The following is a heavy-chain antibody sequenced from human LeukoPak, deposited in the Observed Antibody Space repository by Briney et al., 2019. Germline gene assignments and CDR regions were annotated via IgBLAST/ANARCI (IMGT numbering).Heavy chain of an antibody. CDR1: GFTFHDYA. CDR2: ISYNSGSI. Sequence: GRSLSLSCAASGFTFHDYAIHWVQQPPAKGLEGVSGISYNSGSIGNADSVKVRFTISRDNAKNSLYLQMNSLRAEDAALYYCARVIRRRVQGAFDIWGQGTMVTVSS. V-gene: IGHV3-9*01. J-gene: IGHJ3*02. D-gene: IGHD4/OR15-4a*01. CDR3: ARVIRRRVQGAFDI.